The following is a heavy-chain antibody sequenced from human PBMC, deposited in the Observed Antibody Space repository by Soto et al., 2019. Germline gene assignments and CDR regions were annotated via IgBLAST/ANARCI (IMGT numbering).Heavy chain of an antibody. V-gene: IGHV3-48*01. Sequence: EVKLVESGGDLVQPGGSLRLSCAASGFNFITYGMNWVRQAPGKGLEWLSYITTSSSNRLYADSVKGRFTISRDDAKNSLYLQMDSLRAEDSAFYYCARDPGYCSSTSCYGGAFDHWGQGTLVTVSS. CDR2: ITTSSSNR. CDR3: ARDPGYCSSTSCYGGAFDH. D-gene: IGHD2-2*01. CDR1: GFNFITYG. J-gene: IGHJ4*02.